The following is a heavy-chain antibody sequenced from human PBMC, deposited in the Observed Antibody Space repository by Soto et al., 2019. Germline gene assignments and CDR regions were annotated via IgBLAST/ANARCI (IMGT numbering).Heavy chain of an antibody. Sequence: RWSLRLSCAASGFTFSSYAMSWFRQAPGKGLEWVSAISGSGGSTYYADSVKGRFTISRDNSKNTLYLQMNSLRAEDTAVYYCAKPSKSMYSNTPYYYYYYGMDVWGQGTTVTVSS. CDR1: GFTFSSYA. CDR3: AKPSKSMYSNTPYYYYYYGMDV. V-gene: IGHV3-23*01. J-gene: IGHJ6*02. D-gene: IGHD4-4*01. CDR2: ISGSGGST.